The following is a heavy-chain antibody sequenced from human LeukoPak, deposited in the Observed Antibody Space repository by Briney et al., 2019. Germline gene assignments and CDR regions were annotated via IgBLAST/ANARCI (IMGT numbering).Heavy chain of an antibody. D-gene: IGHD1-7*01. J-gene: IGHJ6*03. CDR1: GFTFSSYG. CDR3: AKRRGLELLYYYYMDV. Sequence: GGSLRLSCAASGFTFSSYGMSWVRQAPGKGLEWVSAISGDAADIFYADSAKGRFTISRDNSKNTLYLQLNSLRAEDTAVYYCAKRRGLELLYYYYMDVWGKGTTVTVSS. CDR2: ISGDAADI. V-gene: IGHV3-23*01.